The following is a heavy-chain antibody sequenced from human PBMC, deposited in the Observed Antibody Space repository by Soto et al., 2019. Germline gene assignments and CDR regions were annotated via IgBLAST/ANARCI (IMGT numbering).Heavy chain of an antibody. CDR2: INPNTGGT. V-gene: IGHV1-2*02. Sequence: QVQLVQSGAEVKKPGASVTVSCEASGYIFTDYYLHWVRQAPGQGPEYMGWINPNTGGTKYAQKFQGRVTMTRGTLLLNWLTSDDTAVYYCARSLSTIGARLDYWGQGTLVTVSS. CDR1: GYIFTDYY. CDR3: ARSLSTIGARLDY. D-gene: IGHD6-6*01. J-gene: IGHJ4*02.